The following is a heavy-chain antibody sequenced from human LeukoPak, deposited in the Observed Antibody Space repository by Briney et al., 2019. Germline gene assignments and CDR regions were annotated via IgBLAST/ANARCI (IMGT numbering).Heavy chain of an antibody. Sequence: PSETLSLTCTVSGGSVSSGSYYWSWIRQPPGKGLEWIGYIYYSGSTNYNPSRKSRVTISVDTSKNQFSLKLSSVTAADTAVYYCARDGGFFDSWGQGTLVTVSS. CDR2: IYYSGST. D-gene: IGHD3-16*01. CDR1: GGSVSSGSYY. V-gene: IGHV4-61*01. J-gene: IGHJ4*02. CDR3: ARDGGFFDS.